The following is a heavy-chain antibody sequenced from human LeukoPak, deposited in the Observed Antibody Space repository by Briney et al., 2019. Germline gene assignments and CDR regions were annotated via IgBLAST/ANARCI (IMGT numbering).Heavy chain of an antibody. J-gene: IGHJ4*02. CDR1: GGSFSGYY. CDR3: ARHGYGDYVDSGY. Sequence: SETLSLTCAVYGGSFSGYYWSWIRQPPGKGLEWIGEINHSGSTNYNPSLKSRVTISVDTSKNQFSLKLSSVTAADTAVYYCARHGYGDYVDSGYWGQGTLVTVSS. D-gene: IGHD4-17*01. V-gene: IGHV4-34*01. CDR2: INHSGST.